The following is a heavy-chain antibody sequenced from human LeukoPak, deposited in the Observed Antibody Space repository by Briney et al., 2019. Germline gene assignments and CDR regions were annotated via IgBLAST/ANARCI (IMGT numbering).Heavy chain of an antibody. CDR1: GGSISSSSYY. CDR2: IYYSGST. V-gene: IGHV4-39*01. Sequence: PSETLSLTCTVSGGSISSSSYYWGWIRQPPGKGLEWIGSIYYSGSTYYNPSLKSRVTISVDTSKNQFSLKLSSVTAADTAVYYCARRYHSDDYYDTSGYYRYFDYWGQGTLVTVSS. CDR3: ARRYHSDDYYDTSGYYRYFDY. D-gene: IGHD3-22*01. J-gene: IGHJ4*02.